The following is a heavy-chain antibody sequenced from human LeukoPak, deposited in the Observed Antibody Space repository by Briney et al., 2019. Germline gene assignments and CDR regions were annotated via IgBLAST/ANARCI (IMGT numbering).Heavy chain of an antibody. CDR2: IYYSGST. D-gene: IGHD4-23*01. V-gene: IGHV4-31*11. J-gene: IGHJ3*02. CDR3: AREPDYGGNWGDAFDI. CDR1: GGSFSGYY. Sequence: PSETLSLTCAVYGGSFSGYYWSWIRQHPGKGLEWIGCIYYSGSTYYNPSLKSRVTISVDTSKNQFSLKLSSVTAADTAVYYCAREPDYGGNWGDAFDIWGQGTMVTVSS.